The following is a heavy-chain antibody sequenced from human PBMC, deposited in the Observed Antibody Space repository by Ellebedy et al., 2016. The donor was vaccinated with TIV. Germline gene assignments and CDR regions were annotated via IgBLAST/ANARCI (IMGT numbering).Heavy chain of an antibody. CDR3: AKGNTYGNYYNSMDV. CDR2: IDPTDSYT. D-gene: IGHD3-10*01. CDR1: GYSFTSHW. Sequence: GESLKISCKGSGYSFTSHWIGWVRQMPGKGLEWMGKIDPTDSYTKYSPSFRGHVTISADHSLSTAYLQWSSLKASDTAIYYCAKGNTYGNYYNSMDVWGQGTTVIVSS. V-gene: IGHV5-10-1*01. J-gene: IGHJ6*02.